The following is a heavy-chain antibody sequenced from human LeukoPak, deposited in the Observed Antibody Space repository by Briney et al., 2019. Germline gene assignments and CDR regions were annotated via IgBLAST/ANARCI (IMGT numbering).Heavy chain of an antibody. J-gene: IGHJ4*02. D-gene: IGHD6-19*01. CDR1: GFTFSSYA. Sequence: PGGSLRLSCAASGFTFSSYAMSWVRRAPGKGLEWVSAISGSGGSTYYADSVKGRITISRDNPKNTLSLQMNSLRAEDTAVYFCAKGAVAGNQKPGGYWGQGTLVTVSS. CDR3: AKGAVAGNQKPGGY. CDR2: ISGSGGST. V-gene: IGHV3-23*01.